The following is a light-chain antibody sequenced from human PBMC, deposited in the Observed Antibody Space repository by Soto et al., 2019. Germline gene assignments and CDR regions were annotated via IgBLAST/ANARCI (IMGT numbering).Light chain of an antibody. V-gene: IGKV1-9*01. Sequence: IQLTQSPSSLSASVGDRVTITCRASQGISSYLAWYQQKPGKAPKLLIYAASTLQSGVPPRFSGSGSGTDFTLTISSLQLEDFATYYCQQLNSYPRWTFGQGTKVEIK. CDR1: QGISSY. CDR2: AAS. CDR3: QQLNSYPRWT. J-gene: IGKJ1*01.